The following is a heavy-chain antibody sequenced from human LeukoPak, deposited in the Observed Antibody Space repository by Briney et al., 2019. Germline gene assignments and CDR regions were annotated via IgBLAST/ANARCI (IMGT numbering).Heavy chain of an antibody. CDR1: GFTFSSYS. J-gene: IGHJ4*02. Sequence: GGSLRLSCAASGFTFSSYSMNWVRQAPGKGLEWVSSISSSSSYIYYADSVKGRFTISRDNAKNSLYLQMNSLSAEDTAVYYCASGTYYDILTGYPFDYWGQGTLVTVSS. CDR3: ASGTYYDILTGYPFDY. CDR2: ISSSSSYI. D-gene: IGHD3-9*01. V-gene: IGHV3-21*01.